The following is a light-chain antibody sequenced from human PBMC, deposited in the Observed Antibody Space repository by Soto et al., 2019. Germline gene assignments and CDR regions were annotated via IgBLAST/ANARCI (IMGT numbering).Light chain of an antibody. CDR1: SSDIGTYNY. V-gene: IGLV2-14*01. Sequence: QSALTQPASVSGSPGQSITVSCTGTSSDIGTYNYVSWYQQHPGKAPKLIIYDVSDRPLGVSNRFSASKSGYTASLTISGLQAEDEADYYFSSCTSSRTPVFGTGTKLTVL. J-gene: IGLJ1*01. CDR2: DVS. CDR3: SSCTSSRTPV.